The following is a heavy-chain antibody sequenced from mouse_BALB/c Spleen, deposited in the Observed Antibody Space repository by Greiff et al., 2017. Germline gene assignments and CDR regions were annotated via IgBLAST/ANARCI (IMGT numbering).Heavy chain of an antibody. V-gene: IGHV14-3*02. CDR1: GFNFKDTY. D-gene: IGHD1-1*01. CDR2: IDPANGNT. J-gene: IGHJ4*01. Sequence: VQLQQSGAELVKPGASVKLSCTASGFNFKDTYMHWVKQRPEQGLEWIGRIDPANGNTKYDPKFQGKATITADTSSNTAYLQLSSLTSEDTAVYYCARDYGAMDYWGQGTSVTVSS. CDR3: ARDYGAMDY.